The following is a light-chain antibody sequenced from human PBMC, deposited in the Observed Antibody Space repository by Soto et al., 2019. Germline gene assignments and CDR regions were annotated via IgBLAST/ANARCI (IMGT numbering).Light chain of an antibody. CDR2: DAS. Sequence: DIQMTQSPSTLSASVGDGVTITCRASQKISVWLAWYQQRPGKAPKFLIYDASSLETGVPSRFSGSVSGTEFTLAIRSLQPDDFATYYFQQYDSSSPTFGQGTQLEIK. J-gene: IGKJ2*01. V-gene: IGKV1-5*01. CDR1: QKISVW. CDR3: QQYDSSSPT.